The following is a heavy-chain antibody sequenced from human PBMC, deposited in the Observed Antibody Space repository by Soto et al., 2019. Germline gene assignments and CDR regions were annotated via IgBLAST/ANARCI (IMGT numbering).Heavy chain of an antibody. V-gene: IGHV3-49*03. Sequence: GGSLRLSCTASGFTFGDYAMSWFRQAPGEGLEWVGFIKNKAYGGTTDYAASVKGRFTISRDDSKSIAYLQMNSLKMEDTAMYYCTRDSGCGGDCYENYFDYWGQGTLVTVSS. CDR2: IKNKAYGGTT. D-gene: IGHD2-21*02. CDR1: GFTFGDYA. CDR3: TRDSGCGGDCYENYFDY. J-gene: IGHJ4*02.